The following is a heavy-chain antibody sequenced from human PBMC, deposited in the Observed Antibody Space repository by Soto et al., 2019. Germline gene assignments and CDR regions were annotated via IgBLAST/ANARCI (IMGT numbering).Heavy chain of an antibody. D-gene: IGHD6-19*01. CDR2: ISGSGGST. Sequence: EVQLLESGGGLVQPGGSLRLSGAASGFPFGSYAMSWVRQAPGRGLEWVSAISGSGGSTYYADSVKGRFTISRDNSKNTLYLQMNSLRAEDTAVYYCAKGSSGWYERFDYWGQGTLVTVSS. CDR1: GFPFGSYA. CDR3: AKGSSGWYERFDY. J-gene: IGHJ4*02. V-gene: IGHV3-23*01.